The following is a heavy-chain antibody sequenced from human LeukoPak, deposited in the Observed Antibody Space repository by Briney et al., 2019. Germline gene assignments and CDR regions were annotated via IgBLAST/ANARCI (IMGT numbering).Heavy chain of an antibody. V-gene: IGHV3-23*01. CDR3: AKDIHVTMTVVAPAPDY. J-gene: IGHJ4*02. Sequence: GGSLRLSCAASGFIFNNYAMTWVRQAPGKGMEWVSAISSGGDGAYYADSVKGRFTISRDNSKNTLYLQMNSLRAEDTATYYCAKDIHVTMTVVAPAPDYWGQGTLVTVSS. CDR1: GFIFNNYA. CDR2: ISSGGDGA. D-gene: IGHD2-21*01.